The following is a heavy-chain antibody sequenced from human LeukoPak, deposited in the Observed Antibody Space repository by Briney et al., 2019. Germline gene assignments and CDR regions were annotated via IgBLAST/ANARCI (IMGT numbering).Heavy chain of an antibody. J-gene: IGHJ4*02. CDR2: INPNSGGT. CDR1: GGTFSSYA. D-gene: IGHD5-18*01. CDR3: ARVPDGYSYGYVDY. V-gene: IGHV1-2*02. Sequence: ASVKVSCKASGGTFSSYAISWVRQAPGQGLEWMGWINPNSGGTNYAQKFQGRVTMTRDTSISTAYMELSRLRSDDTAVYYCARVPDGYSYGYVDYWGQGTLVTVSS.